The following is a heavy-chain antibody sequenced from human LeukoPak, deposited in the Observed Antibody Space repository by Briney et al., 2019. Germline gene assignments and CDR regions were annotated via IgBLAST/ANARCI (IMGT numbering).Heavy chain of an antibody. CDR1: GFTFSSYG. CDR2: ISYDGGNK. CDR3: AKGAVAGRPDNWFDP. J-gene: IGHJ5*02. V-gene: IGHV3-30*18. D-gene: IGHD6-19*01. Sequence: GGSLRLSCAASGFTFSSYGMHWVRQAPGKGLEWVAVISYDGGNKYYADSVKGRFTISRDNSKNTLYLQMNSLRAEDTAVYYCAKGAVAGRPDNWFDPWGQGTLVTVSS.